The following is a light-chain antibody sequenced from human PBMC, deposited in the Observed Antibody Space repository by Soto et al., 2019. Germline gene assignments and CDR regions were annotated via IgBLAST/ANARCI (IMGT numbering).Light chain of an antibody. V-gene: IGLV2-14*01. CDR3: SSYTISNTLV. CDR2: DVS. J-gene: IGLJ1*01. CDR1: SSDVGGYNY. Sequence: QSALTQPASVSGSPGQSITISCTGTSSDVGGYNYVSWYQQYPGKAPKLMIYDVSNRPSGVSNRFSGSKSGNTASLTISGLHAEDEAYYYCSSYTISNTLVFGSGTKVTVL.